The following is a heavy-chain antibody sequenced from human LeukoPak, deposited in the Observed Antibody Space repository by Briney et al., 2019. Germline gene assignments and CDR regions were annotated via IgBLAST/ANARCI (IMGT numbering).Heavy chain of an antibody. CDR3: AKDNYYDSSGYYYIPFFYYYGMDV. J-gene: IGHJ6*02. D-gene: IGHD3-22*01. CDR1: GFTFSSYA. Sequence: GGSLRLSCAASGFTFSSYAMSWARQAPGKGLEWVSAISGSGGSTYYADSVKGRFTISRDNSKNTLYLQMNSLRAEDTAVYYCAKDNYYDSSGYYYIPFFYYYGMDVWGQGTTVTVSS. V-gene: IGHV3-23*01. CDR2: ISGSGGST.